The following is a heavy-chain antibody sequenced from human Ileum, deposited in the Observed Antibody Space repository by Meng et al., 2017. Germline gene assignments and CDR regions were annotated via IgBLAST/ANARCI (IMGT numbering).Heavy chain of an antibody. Sequence: QVQLQESGTRLVKPSKTLSLTFTVSGGSISSGYYYWSWVRQSPGKGPEWIGYIYSNGNTYSNPSLRGRLMISIDTSKNQFSLKLSSVTAADTAVYYCARAPKYCTNAVCSRPLDSWGQGTLVTVSS. V-gene: IGHV4-30-4*01. D-gene: IGHD2-8*01. CDR3: ARAPKYCTNAVCSRPLDS. CDR2: IYSNGNT. J-gene: IGHJ4*02. CDR1: GGSISSGYYY.